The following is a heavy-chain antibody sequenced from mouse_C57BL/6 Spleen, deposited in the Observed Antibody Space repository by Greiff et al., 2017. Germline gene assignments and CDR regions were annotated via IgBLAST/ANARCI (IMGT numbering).Heavy chain of an antibody. D-gene: IGHD2-1*01. V-gene: IGHV1-55*01. CDR1: GYTFTSYW. Sequence: QVQLQQPGAELVKPGASVKMSCKASGYTFTSYWITWVKQRPGQGLEWIGDIYPGSGSTNYNEKFKSKATLTVDTSSSTAYMQLSSLTSEDSAVYYGARAVYYGNYVGFAYWGQGTLVTVSA. CDR2: IYPGSGST. CDR3: ARAVYYGNYVGFAY. J-gene: IGHJ3*01.